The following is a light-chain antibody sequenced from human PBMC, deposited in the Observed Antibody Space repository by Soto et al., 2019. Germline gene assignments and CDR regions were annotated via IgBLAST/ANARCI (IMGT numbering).Light chain of an antibody. Sequence: VTPQSAAPPSVFPGDSATHSYISSSSVSNNLAWYHQKPGQAPRVLIYGASIRASGVPARFSGSGSGTEFTLTISSLEPEDFAVYYCQQYYSWPRTFGQGTKVDIK. CDR3: QQYYSWPRT. J-gene: IGKJ1*01. CDR2: GAS. V-gene: IGKV3-15*01. CDR1: SSVSNN.